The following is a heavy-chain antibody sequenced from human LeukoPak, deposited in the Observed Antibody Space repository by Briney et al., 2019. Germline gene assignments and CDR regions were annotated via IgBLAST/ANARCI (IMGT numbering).Heavy chain of an antibody. CDR1: GYTFTSYY. CDR3: ARESGRDGYNLY. Sequence: GASVKVSCKASGYTFTSYYMHWVRQAPGQGIEWVGIISPSGGSTSYAQKFQGRVTMTRDTSTSTVYMELSSLRSEDTAVYYCARESGRDGYNLYWGQGTLVTVSS. V-gene: IGHV1-46*01. D-gene: IGHD5-24*01. J-gene: IGHJ4*02. CDR2: ISPSGGST.